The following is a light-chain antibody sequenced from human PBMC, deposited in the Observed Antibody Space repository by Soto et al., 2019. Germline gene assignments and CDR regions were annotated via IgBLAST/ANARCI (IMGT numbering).Light chain of an antibody. CDR1: QDISNY. J-gene: IGKJ1*01. V-gene: IGKV1-33*01. CDR3: QQYETFSGT. CDR2: DAS. Sequence: DLQMTHSPSSLSASVGDRVTITCQASQDISNYLNWYQQKPGEAPKLLIYDASALPRGVPSRFSGSGSGTKFTLTIASLQPDDFATYYCQQYETFSGTFGPGTKVDIK.